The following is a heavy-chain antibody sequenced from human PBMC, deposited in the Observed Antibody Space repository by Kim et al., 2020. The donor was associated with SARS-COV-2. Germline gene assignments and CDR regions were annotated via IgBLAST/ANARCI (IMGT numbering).Heavy chain of an antibody. CDR2: SGST. D-gene: IGHD3-16*01. J-gene: IGHJ4*02. V-gene: IGHV4-39*02. CDR3: AREGGDY. Sequence: SGSTYYTPSLRSRVTIAVDTSKSQFSLELSSVTAADTAVYYCAREGGDYWGQGTLVTVSS.